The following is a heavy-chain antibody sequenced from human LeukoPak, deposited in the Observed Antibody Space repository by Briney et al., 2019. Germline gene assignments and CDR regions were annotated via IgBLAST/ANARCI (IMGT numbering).Heavy chain of an antibody. J-gene: IGHJ5*02. CDR1: GSTFSSTG. D-gene: IGHD4-23*01. CDR3: ARDVTYYGGDWFDP. CDR2: ISSATSTI. Sequence: GGSLRLSCAASGSTFSSTGMNWVRQAPGKGLEWVSYISSATSTIYYADSVRGRFTISRDNAKDSLYLQMNSLRAEDTAVYYCARDVTYYGGDWFDPWGQGTLVTVSS. V-gene: IGHV3-48*04.